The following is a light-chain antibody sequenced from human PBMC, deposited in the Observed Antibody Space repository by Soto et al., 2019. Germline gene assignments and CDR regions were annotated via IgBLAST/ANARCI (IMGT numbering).Light chain of an antibody. V-gene: IGKV3-11*01. CDR3: QQRGTWPLT. J-gene: IGKJ3*01. CDR1: RSISGS. Sequence: EIVLTQSPATLSLSPGESATLSCRASRSISGSLAWYQQKPGQAPRLLIYNTSNRAASIPARFSGSGSGTDFTLTLNSLEPEDFAVYYCQQRGTWPLTFGPGTKVGVK. CDR2: NTS.